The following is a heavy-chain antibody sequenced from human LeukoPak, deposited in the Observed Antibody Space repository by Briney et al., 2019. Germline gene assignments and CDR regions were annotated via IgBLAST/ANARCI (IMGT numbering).Heavy chain of an antibody. CDR1: GGSFSGDF. CDR3: ARAPKYCGGDCYPDY. V-gene: IGHV4-34*01. J-gene: IGHJ4*02. D-gene: IGHD2-21*02. CDR2: INHGGST. Sequence: SETLSLTCAVYGGSFSGDFWSWIRQSPGKGLEWIGEINHGGSTTYNPSLQSRVTISVDTSKNQFSLKLSSVTAADTAVYYCARAPKYCGGDCYPDYWGQGTLVTVSS.